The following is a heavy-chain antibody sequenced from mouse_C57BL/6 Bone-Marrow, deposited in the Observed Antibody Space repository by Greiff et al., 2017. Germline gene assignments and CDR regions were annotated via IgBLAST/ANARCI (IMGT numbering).Heavy chain of an antibody. V-gene: IGHV1-72*01. J-gene: IGHJ2*01. CDR2: IDPNSGGT. D-gene: IGHD1-1*01. CDR3: ARARITTVVDYFDY. CDR1: GYTFTSYW. Sequence: QVQLQQPGAELVKPGASVKLSCKASGYTFTSYWMHWVKQRPGRGLEWIGRIDPNSGGTKYNEKFKSKATLTVDTPTSTAYMQLSSLTSEDSAVYFCARARITTVVDYFDYWGQGTTLTVSS.